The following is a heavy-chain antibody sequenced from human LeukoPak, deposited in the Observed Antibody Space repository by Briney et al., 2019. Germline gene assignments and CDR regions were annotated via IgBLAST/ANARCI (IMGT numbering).Heavy chain of an antibody. CDR1: GFTFSAYA. Sequence: GGSLRLSCEASGFTFSAYAMTWVRQAPGKGLEWVSSIGSDNKSHYSESVKGRFAISRDNSKSIVFLQLNSLRAEDTALYHCARDPSRGLYYFDHWGQGTLVTVSS. V-gene: IGHV3-23*01. CDR3: ARDPSRGLYYFDH. CDR2: IGSDNKS. D-gene: IGHD3/OR15-3a*01. J-gene: IGHJ4*02.